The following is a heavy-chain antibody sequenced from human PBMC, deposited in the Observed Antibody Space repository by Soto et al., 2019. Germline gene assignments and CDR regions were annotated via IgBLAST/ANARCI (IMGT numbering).Heavy chain of an antibody. CDR2: INPANGDT. CDR3: AKSGSRDS. V-gene: IGHV1-3*01. J-gene: IGHJ4*02. D-gene: IGHD1-26*01. Sequence: GASVKVSCKASGYTFISYPIHWVRQAPGQSLECMGWINPANGDTRYSQKFQGRVTITRDTSATTAYMDLNSLIPDDTAIYYCAKSGSRDSWGQGTPVTVS. CDR1: GYTFISYP.